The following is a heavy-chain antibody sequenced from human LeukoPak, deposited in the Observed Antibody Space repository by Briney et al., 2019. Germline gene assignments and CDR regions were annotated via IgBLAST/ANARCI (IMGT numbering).Heavy chain of an antibody. CDR3: ARRGPYYGTADYYNKALSATSDY. V-gene: IGHV3-64*01. CDR2: ISSSSGTI. Sequence: GGSLRLSCAASGFTFSSYAMHWVRQAPGKGLEYVSDISSSSGTIYYANSVKGRFTISRDNSKNSLYLQMDSLIVEDTAVYYCARRGPYYGTADYYNKALSATSDYWGQGTLVTVSS. J-gene: IGHJ4*02. CDR1: GFTFSSYA. D-gene: IGHD3-10*01.